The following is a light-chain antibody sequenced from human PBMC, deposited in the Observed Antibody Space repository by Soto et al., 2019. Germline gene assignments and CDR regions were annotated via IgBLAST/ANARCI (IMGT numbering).Light chain of an antibody. V-gene: IGKV3-20*01. CDR2: NAF. CDR3: QQYGSSPRT. CDR1: QSVSSS. Sequence: EIVLTQSPSTLSFSPGERATLSCRASQSVSSSLAWYQQKPGQAPRLLIYNAFNRATGIPARFSGSGSGTDFTLTISRLEPEDFAVYYCQQYGSSPRTFGQGTKVDIK. J-gene: IGKJ1*01.